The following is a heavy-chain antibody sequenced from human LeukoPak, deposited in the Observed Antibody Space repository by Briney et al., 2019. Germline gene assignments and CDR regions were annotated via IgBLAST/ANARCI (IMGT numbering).Heavy chain of an antibody. CDR2: VKSKSAGETT. J-gene: IGHJ4*02. Sequence: GGSLRLSCAASGFTFGSYTMSWVRQAPGKGLEWVARVKSKSAGETTDYAAPVKGRFTISRDDSKNTLYLQMNSLKTEDTAVYYCTLIQGWGSGSYYRDFWGQGTLVTVSS. CDR1: GFTFGSYT. CDR3: TLIQGWGSGSYYRDF. V-gene: IGHV3-15*01. D-gene: IGHD3-10*01.